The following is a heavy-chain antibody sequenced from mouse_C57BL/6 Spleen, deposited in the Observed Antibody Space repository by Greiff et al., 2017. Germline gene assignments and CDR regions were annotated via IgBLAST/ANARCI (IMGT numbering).Heavy chain of an antibody. V-gene: IGHV1-52*01. CDR2: IDPSDSET. CDR1: GYTFTSYW. J-gene: IGHJ3*01. Sequence: QVQLQQPGAELVRPGSSVKLSCKASGYTFTSYWMHWVKQRPIQGLEWIGNIDPSDSETHYNQKFKDKATLTVDKSSSTAYMQLSSLTYEDSAVYYCAKDSSGAFAYWGQGTLVTVSA. CDR3: AKDSSGAFAY. D-gene: IGHD3-2*02.